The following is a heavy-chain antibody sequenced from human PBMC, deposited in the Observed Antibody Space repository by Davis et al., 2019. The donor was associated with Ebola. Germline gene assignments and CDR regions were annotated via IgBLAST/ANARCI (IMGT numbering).Heavy chain of an antibody. CDR2: LGTSADT. CDR3: VKDTSNIWFDI. CDR1: GFTFNQYA. V-gene: IGHV3-23*01. D-gene: IGHD1-26*01. J-gene: IGHJ3*02. Sequence: GESLKISCAASGFTFNQYAMTWVRQAPGKGLEWVSTLGTSADTYYADSVKGRFTISRDNSRNTLYLQMNGLRVEDTAIYFCVKDTSNIWFDIWGQGTMVTVSS.